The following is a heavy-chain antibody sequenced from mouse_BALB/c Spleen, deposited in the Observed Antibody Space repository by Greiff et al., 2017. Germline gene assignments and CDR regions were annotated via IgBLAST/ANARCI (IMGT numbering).Heavy chain of an antibody. J-gene: IGHJ4*01. D-gene: IGHD2-14*01. Sequence: EVKVVESGGGLVKPGGSLKLSCAASGFTFSSYAMSWVRQTPEKRLEWVASISSGGSTYYPDSVKGRFTISRDNARNILYLQMSSLRSEDTAMYYCARDGVRGAMDYWGQGTSVTVSS. V-gene: IGHV5-6-5*01. CDR2: ISSGGST. CDR1: GFTFSSYA. CDR3: ARDGVRGAMDY.